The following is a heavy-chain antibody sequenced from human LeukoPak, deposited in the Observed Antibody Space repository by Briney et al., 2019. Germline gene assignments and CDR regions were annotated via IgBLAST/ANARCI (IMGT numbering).Heavy chain of an antibody. J-gene: IGHJ4*02. Sequence: SETLSLTCAVYGGSFSGYYWSWIRQPPGKGLEWIGEINHSGSTNYNPSLKSRVTISVDTSKNQFSLKLSSVTAADTAVYYCARRTVTTLRSFGYWGQGTLVTVSS. D-gene: IGHD4-17*01. V-gene: IGHV4-34*01. CDR2: INHSGST. CDR1: GGSFSGYY. CDR3: ARRTVTTLRSFGY.